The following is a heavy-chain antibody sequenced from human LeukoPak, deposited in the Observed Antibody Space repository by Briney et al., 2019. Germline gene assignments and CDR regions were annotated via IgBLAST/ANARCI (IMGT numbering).Heavy chain of an antibody. Sequence: PSETLSLTCAVYGGSLSGYYWSWIRQPPGKGLEWIGEINHSGSTNYNPSLKSRVTISVDTSKNQFSLKLSSVTAADTAVYYCASSVRGHTSSWPHWGQGTLVTVSS. CDR2: INHSGST. D-gene: IGHD6-13*01. CDR3: ASSVRGHTSSWPH. V-gene: IGHV4-34*01. CDR1: GGSLSGYY. J-gene: IGHJ1*01.